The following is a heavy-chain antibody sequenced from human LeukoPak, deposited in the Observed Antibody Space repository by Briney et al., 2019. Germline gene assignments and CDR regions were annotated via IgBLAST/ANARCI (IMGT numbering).Heavy chain of an antibody. Sequence: PGGSLRLSCAASGFTFSSYWMHWVRQAPGKGLVWVSRINSDGSSTSYADSVKGRFAISRDNAKNSLYLQINSLRAEDTAVYYCASHRDGYNPFDYWGQGTLVTVSS. CDR2: INSDGSST. CDR3: ASHRDGYNPFDY. J-gene: IGHJ4*02. V-gene: IGHV3-74*01. D-gene: IGHD5-24*01. CDR1: GFTFSSYW.